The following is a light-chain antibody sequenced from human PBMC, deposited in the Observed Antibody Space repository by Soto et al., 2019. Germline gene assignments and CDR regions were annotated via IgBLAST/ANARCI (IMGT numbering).Light chain of an antibody. CDR3: QQRSNSPWT. Sequence: EIVLTQSQATLSLSPAERASLXWRASQSISTYLAWYQQKPGQAPRLLIYAASNRATGIPARFSGSGSGTDFTLTISSLEPEDFAVYYCQQRSNSPWTFGQGTKVDIK. CDR2: AAS. CDR1: QSISTY. J-gene: IGKJ1*01. V-gene: IGKV3-11*01.